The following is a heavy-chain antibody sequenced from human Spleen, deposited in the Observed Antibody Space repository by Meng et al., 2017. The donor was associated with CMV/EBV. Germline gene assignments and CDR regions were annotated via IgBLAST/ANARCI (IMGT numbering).Heavy chain of an antibody. D-gene: IGHD6-19*01. CDR3: ARELENSGWLYWFDS. CDR2: IYYTGAT. CDR1: GYISNSGHY. V-gene: IGHV4-31*02. J-gene: IGHJ5*01. Sequence: GYISNSGHYWSWIRQHPGKGLEWIGYIYYTGATYYNPSLKSRVIISVDTSQGQFSLRLSSVTAADTAVYYCARELENSGWLYWFDSWGQGTLVTVSS.